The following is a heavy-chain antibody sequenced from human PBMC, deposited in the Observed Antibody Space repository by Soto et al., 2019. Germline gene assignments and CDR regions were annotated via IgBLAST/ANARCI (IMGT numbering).Heavy chain of an antibody. CDR2: ISYSGST. Sequence: SETLSLTCTVSGGSISSYYWSWIRQPPWKGLEWIGYISYSGSTNYNPSLKSRVTISLDTSKNQFSLQLTSVTAADTAVYYCAREGGYNAPARYWGQGTLVTSPQ. CDR1: GGSISSYY. CDR3: AREGGYNAPARY. D-gene: IGHD1-26*01. J-gene: IGHJ4*02. V-gene: IGHV4-59*12.